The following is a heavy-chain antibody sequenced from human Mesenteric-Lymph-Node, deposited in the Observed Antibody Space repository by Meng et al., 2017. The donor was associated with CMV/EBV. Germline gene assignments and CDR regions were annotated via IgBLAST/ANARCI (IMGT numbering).Heavy chain of an antibody. CDR1: GGSFSGYY. CDR3: ASTPWKYDFWSGYYTYPPLDGMDV. V-gene: IGHV4-34*01. J-gene: IGHJ6*02. Sequence: SETLSLTCAVYGGSFSGYYWSWIRQPPGKGLEWIGAINHSGSTNYNPSLKSRVTISVDTSKNQFSLKLSSVTAADTAVYYCASTPWKYDFWSGYYTYPPLDGMDVWGQGTTVTVSS. D-gene: IGHD3-3*01. CDR2: INHSGST.